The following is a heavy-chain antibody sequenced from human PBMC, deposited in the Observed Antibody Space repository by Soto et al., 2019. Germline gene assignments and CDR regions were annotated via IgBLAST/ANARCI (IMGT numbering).Heavy chain of an antibody. D-gene: IGHD6-6*01. CDR1: GFSFSSYT. Sequence: GGSLRLSCAASGFSFSSYTMTWVRQAPGKGLEWVSVISGGGDITYYADSVKGRFTISRDNFKNTLYLQMNSLRTEDTAVYYCAKKISTSSMDWFDPWGQGTQVTVSS. V-gene: IGHV3-23*01. J-gene: IGHJ5*02. CDR2: ISGGGDIT. CDR3: AKKISTSSMDWFDP.